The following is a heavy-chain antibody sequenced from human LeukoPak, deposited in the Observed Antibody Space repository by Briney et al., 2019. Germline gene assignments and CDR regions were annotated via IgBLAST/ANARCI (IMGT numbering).Heavy chain of an antibody. CDR3: AKWGPHYEVIKSSVYYYGMDV. Sequence: GGSLRLSCAASGFTFSSYAMSWVRQAPGKGLEWVSAISGSGGSTYYADSVKGRFTISRDNSKNTLYLQMNSLRAEDTAVYYCAKWGPHYEVIKSSVYYYGMDVWGQGTTVTVSS. V-gene: IGHV3-23*01. CDR1: GFTFSSYA. CDR2: ISGSGGST. D-gene: IGHD3-22*01. J-gene: IGHJ6*02.